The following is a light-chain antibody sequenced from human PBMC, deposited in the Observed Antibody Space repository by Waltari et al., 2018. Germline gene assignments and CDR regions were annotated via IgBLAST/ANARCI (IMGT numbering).Light chain of an antibody. CDR3: CSHTGSNTWV. Sequence: QSALTQPASVSGSPGQPITIPCTGTSSYNLVSWYQQYPGEAPKVVIFEDTKRPSGVSNRFSASKSGNTASLTISGLQAEDEADYYCCSHTGSNTWVFGGGTKVTVL. J-gene: IGLJ3*02. CDR1: SSYNL. V-gene: IGLV2-23*01. CDR2: EDT.